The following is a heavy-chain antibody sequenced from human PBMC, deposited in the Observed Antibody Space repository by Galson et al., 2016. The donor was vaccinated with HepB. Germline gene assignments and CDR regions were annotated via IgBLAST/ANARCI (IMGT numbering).Heavy chain of an antibody. CDR3: ARGRINWDNWFDP. V-gene: IGHV3-30*04. CDR2: ISYDGTYT. J-gene: IGHJ5*02. D-gene: IGHD7-27*01. Sequence: SLRLSCAASGFTFNSYAVHWVRQAPGQGLEWVAVISYDGTYTYYADSVKGRFTISRDNSKNTLYLQMNSLRAEDTAVYYCARGRINWDNWFDPWGQGALVTVSS. CDR1: GFTFNSYA.